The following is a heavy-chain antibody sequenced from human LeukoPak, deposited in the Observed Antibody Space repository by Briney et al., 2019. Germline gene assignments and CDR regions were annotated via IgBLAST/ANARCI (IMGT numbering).Heavy chain of an antibody. CDR2: ISGSSGST. J-gene: IGHJ4*02. CDR1: GFTFSTYA. CDR3: VKGLSATSMGIDY. Sequence: PGGSLRLSCAASGFTFSTYAMTWVRQAPGRGLEWVSTISGSSGSTDYADSVKGRFTVSRDNSRNTLYLQMHSVRVDDTAVYYCVKGLSATSMGIDYWGQGTLVTVSS. V-gene: IGHV3-23*01. D-gene: IGHD4-17*01.